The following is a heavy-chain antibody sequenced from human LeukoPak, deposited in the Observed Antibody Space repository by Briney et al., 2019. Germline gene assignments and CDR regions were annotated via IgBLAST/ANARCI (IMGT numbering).Heavy chain of an antibody. J-gene: IGHJ4*02. CDR1: GFIFSSYG. D-gene: IGHD3-22*01. CDR3: AKVTGDYYDTSGAFDY. CDR2: IWHDGSND. V-gene: IGHV3-33*06. Sequence: GGSLRLSCAASGFIFSSYGMHWVRQAPGKGLEWVARIWHDGSNDDYADSVKGRFTISRDNSKDTLYLQMNSLRAEDTAIYYCAKVTGDYYDTSGAFDYWGQGTLVTVSS.